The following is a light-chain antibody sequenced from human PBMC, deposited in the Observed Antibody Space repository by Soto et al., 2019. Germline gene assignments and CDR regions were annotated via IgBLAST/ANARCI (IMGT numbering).Light chain of an antibody. Sequence: DIVMTQSPDSLSVSLGERATINCKSSQSVLSSSNNKNYLAWYQQKPGQPPKVVIYWASTRGSGVPDRFSGSGSGTDFTLTISSPQAEDVAVYYCQHYYSSPLTFGGGTKVEIK. CDR1: QSVLSSSNNKNY. CDR2: WAS. CDR3: QHYYSSPLT. J-gene: IGKJ4*01. V-gene: IGKV4-1*01.